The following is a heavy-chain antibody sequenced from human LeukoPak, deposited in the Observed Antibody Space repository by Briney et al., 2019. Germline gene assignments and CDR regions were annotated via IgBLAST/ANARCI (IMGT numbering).Heavy chain of an antibody. CDR3: ARTLSYSNFDY. D-gene: IGHD2-15*01. J-gene: IGHJ4*02. Sequence: GASAKVSCKASGGTFISDAISWVRQAPGQGLEWMGGIIPIFGTANYAQKFQGRVTITADESTSTAYMELSSLRSEDTAVYYCARTLSYSNFDYWGQGTLVTVSS. V-gene: IGHV1-69*01. CDR1: GGTFISDA. CDR2: IIPIFGTA.